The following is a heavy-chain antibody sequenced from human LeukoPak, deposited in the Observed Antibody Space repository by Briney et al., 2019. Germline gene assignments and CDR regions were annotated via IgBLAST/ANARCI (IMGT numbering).Heavy chain of an antibody. CDR1: GFTFSSYA. J-gene: IGHJ4*02. Sequence: GGSLRLSCAASGFTFSSYAMSWVRQAPGKGLEWVSTISGSDGSTNYADSVKGRFTITRDNSKNTLYLHMNSLRVEDTAVYYCAKANYGDYVAENDSWGQGTLVTVSS. CDR2: ISGSDGST. CDR3: AKANYGDYVAENDS. D-gene: IGHD4-17*01. V-gene: IGHV3-23*01.